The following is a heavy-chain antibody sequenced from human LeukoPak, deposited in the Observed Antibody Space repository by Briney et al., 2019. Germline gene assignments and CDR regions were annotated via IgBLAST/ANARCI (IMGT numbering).Heavy chain of an antibody. CDR3: ARDTLYDSSGYYYPHFDY. D-gene: IGHD3-22*01. CDR2: INPNSGGT. J-gene: IGHJ4*02. V-gene: IGHV1-2*06. Sequence: ASVKVSCKASGYTFTGYYMHWVLQAPGQGLEWMGRINPNSGGTNYAQKFQGRVTMTRDTSISTAYMELSRLRSDDTAVYYCARDTLYDSSGYYYPHFDYWGQGTLVTVSS. CDR1: GYTFTGYY.